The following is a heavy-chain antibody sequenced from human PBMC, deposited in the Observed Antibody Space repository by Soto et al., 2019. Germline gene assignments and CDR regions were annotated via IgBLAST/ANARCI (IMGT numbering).Heavy chain of an antibody. V-gene: IGHV1-3*01. CDR2: INAGNGNT. J-gene: IGHJ2*01. Sequence: ASEKVSSRASGHNLSNYGIPCVRQAPGHRLEWMGCINAGNGNTKYSQNFQGRVTIASDTSATTAYMILSSLRSEDTAVFYCARSGYSSGWYHWYFDLWGRGTLVTVSS. D-gene: IGHD6-19*01. CDR3: ARSGYSSGWYHWYFDL. CDR1: GHNLSNYG.